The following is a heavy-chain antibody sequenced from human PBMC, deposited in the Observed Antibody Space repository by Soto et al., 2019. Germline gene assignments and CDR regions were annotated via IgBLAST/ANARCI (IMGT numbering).Heavy chain of an antibody. D-gene: IGHD3-9*01. CDR3: ASGGWTYDILTGYYL. V-gene: IGHV4-59*01. CDR2: IYYSGRT. CDR1: GGSISRYY. Sequence: QVQLQESGPGLVKPSETLSLTCTVSGGSISRYYWSWIRQPPGKGLEWIGYIYYSGRTNYNPSLKSRVTISVDTSKNQFSLKLSSVTAADTAVYYCASGGWTYDILTGYYLWGQGTMVTVSS. J-gene: IGHJ3*01.